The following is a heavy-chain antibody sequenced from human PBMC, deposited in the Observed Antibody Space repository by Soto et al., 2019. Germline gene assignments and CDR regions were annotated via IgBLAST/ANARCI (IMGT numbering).Heavy chain of an antibody. Sequence: ASVKVSCKASGYTFTSYGISWVRQAPGQGLERMGWISAYNGNTNYAQKLQGRVTMTTDTSTSTAYMELRSLRSDDTAVYYCAREVRRDKASSSWFDPWGQGTLVTVSS. CDR3: AREVRRDKASSSWFDP. CDR2: ISAYNGNT. D-gene: IGHD1-26*01. V-gene: IGHV1-18*01. J-gene: IGHJ5*02. CDR1: GYTFTSYG.